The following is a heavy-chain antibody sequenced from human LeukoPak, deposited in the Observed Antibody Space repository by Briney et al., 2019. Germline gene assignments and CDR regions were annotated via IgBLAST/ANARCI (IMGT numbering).Heavy chain of an antibody. D-gene: IGHD6-19*01. CDR3: AKLIAVAGIAAY. V-gene: IGHV3-23*01. Sequence: GGSLRLSCAASGFTFSSQAMSGVRQAPGKGLEWVSSISDDDGGTYYADSVKGRFTISRDNSKNTLFLQMNSLRAEDTAVYYCAKLIAVAGIAAYWGQGTLVTVSS. CDR1: GFTFSSQA. J-gene: IGHJ4*02. CDR2: ISDDDGGT.